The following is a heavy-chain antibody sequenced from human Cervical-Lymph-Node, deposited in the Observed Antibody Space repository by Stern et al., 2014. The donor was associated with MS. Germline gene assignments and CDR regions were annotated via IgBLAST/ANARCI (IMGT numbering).Heavy chain of an antibody. CDR1: GGSISSGSYY. CDR2: IYTSGST. V-gene: IGHV4-61*02. CDR3: ARLGTYYDILTGSAGYYFDY. Sequence: QVQLQESGPGLVKPSQTLSLTCTVSGGSISSGSYYWSWIRQPAGKGLEWIGRIYTSGSTNYNPSLKSRVTISVDTSKNQFSLKLSFVTAADTAVYYCARLGTYYDILTGSAGYYFDYWGQGTLVTVSS. J-gene: IGHJ4*02. D-gene: IGHD3-9*01.